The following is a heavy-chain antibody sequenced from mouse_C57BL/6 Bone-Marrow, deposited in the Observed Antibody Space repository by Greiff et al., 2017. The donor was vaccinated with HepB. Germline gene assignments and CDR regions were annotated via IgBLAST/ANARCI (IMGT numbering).Heavy chain of an antibody. D-gene: IGHD2-1*01. CDR3: ARSHYGNYEYFDV. J-gene: IGHJ1*03. V-gene: IGHV1-85*01. Sequence: VQRVESGPELVKPGASVKLSCKASGYTFTSYDINWVKQRPGQGLEWIGWIYPRDGSTKYNEKFKGKATLTVDTSSSTAYMELHSLTSEDSAVYFCARSHYGNYEYFDVWGTGTTVTVSS. CDR2: IYPRDGST. CDR1: GYTFTSYD.